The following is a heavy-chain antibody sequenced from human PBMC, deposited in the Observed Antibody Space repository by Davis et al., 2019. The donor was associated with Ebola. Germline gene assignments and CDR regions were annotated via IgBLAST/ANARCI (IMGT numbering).Heavy chain of an antibody. V-gene: IGHV3-7*03. CDR1: GFTFSSYG. J-gene: IGHJ4*02. CDR3: AADRSGYCSGGSCYAY. CDR2: IKQDGSEK. D-gene: IGHD2-15*01. Sequence: GESLKISCAASGFTFSSYGMHWVRQAPGKGLEWVANIKQDGSEKYYVDSVKGRFTISRDNAKNSLYLQMNSLRSEDTAVYYCAADRSGYCSGGSCYAYWGQGTLVTVSS.